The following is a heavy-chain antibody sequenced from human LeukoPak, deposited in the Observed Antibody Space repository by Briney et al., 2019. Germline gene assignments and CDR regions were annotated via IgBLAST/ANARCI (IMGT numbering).Heavy chain of an antibody. CDR2: IIPIFGTA. CDR3: ASTQDDYGDYYYYYYMDV. CDR1: GGTFSSYA. D-gene: IGHD4-17*01. V-gene: IGHV1-69*13. Sequence: VASVKVSCKASGGTFSSYAISWVRQAPGQGLEWMGGIIPIFGTANYAQKFQGRVTITADESTSTAYMELSSLRSEDTAVYYCASTQDDYGDYYYYYYMDVWGKGTTVTVSS. J-gene: IGHJ6*03.